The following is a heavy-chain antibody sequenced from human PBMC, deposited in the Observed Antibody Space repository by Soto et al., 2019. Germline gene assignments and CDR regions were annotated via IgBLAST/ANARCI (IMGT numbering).Heavy chain of an antibody. CDR2: INPSSGIT. D-gene: IGHD2-15*01. CDR1: GYTFTTYY. V-gene: IGHV1-46*01. CDR3: AMVYCSDGSCYAIDF. Sequence: QVQLVQSGAEVKKPGASVKVSCKASGYTFTTYYMPWVRQAPGQGLEWMGIINPSSGITSYAQNSLGMVTMTRETSTSTVYRDLSSLRSEDMSVYYCAMVYCSDGSCYAIDFCGQGTLVTVSS. J-gene: IGHJ4*02.